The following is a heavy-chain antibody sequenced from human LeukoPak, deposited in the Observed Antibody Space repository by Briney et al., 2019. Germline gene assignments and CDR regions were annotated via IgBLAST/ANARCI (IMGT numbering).Heavy chain of an antibody. J-gene: IGHJ1*01. CDR3: ASSYYYDSGGYYYVAEYFQH. CDR2: IIPIFGTA. V-gene: IGHV1-69*05. CDR1: GYSFTSYW. Sequence: KISCKGSGYSFTSYWIGWVRQAPGQGLEWMGGIIPIFGTANYAQKFQGRVTITTDESTSTAYMELSSLRSEDTAVYYCASSYYYDSGGYYYVAEYFQHWGQGTLVTVSS. D-gene: IGHD3-22*01.